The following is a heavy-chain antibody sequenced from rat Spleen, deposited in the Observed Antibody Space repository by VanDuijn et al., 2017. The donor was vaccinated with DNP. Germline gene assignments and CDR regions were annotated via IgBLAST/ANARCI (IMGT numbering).Heavy chain of an antibody. CDR3: ARHVLPLRVWDY. D-gene: IGHD4-1*01. Sequence: EGQLVESGGGLVQPGRSLKLSCAASGFTFSDYYMAWVRQAPTTGLEWVAYISYDGGSSYYGDSVKGRFTISRDNAKSTLFLQMNSLRSEDMATYYCARHVLPLRVWDYWGQGVMVTVSS. J-gene: IGHJ2*01. CDR1: GFTFSDYY. CDR2: ISYDGGSS. V-gene: IGHV5-22*01.